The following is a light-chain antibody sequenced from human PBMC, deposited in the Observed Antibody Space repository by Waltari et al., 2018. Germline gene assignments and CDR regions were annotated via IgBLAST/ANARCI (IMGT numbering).Light chain of an antibody. CDR2: RAN. CDR3: YSVSANSWV. V-gene: IGLV3-27*01. CDR1: VLAQKY. J-gene: IGLJ3*02. Sequence: SYELTQPSSVSLSPGQTAKITCPGNVLAQKYGRRLQQKPGQAPMLLIYRANARPSGIPERFSGSSSGTTVTLTISGAHVEDEADYYCYSVSANSWVFGGGTRLTVL.